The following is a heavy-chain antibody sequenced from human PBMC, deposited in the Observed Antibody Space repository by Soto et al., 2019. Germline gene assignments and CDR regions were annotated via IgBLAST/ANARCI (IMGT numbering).Heavy chain of an antibody. CDR2: INHSGST. CDR1: GGSFSGYY. D-gene: IGHD5-18*01. CDR3: ARARWVQLWTIDY. J-gene: IGHJ4*02. Sequence: SETLSLTCAVYGGSFSGYYWSWIRQPPGKVLEWIGEINHSGSTNYNPSLKSRVTISVDTSKNQFSLKLSSVTAADTAVYYCARARWVQLWTIDYWGQGTLVTVSS. V-gene: IGHV4-34*01.